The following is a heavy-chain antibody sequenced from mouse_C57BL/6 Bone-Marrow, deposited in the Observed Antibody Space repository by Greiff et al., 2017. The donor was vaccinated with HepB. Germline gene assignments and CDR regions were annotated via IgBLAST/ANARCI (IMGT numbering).Heavy chain of an antibody. Sequence: QVQLQQPGAELVKPGASVKLSCKASGYTFTSYWMQWVKQRPGQGLEWIGEIDPSDSYTSYNQKFKGKATLTVDTSSSTAYMQLSSLTSEDSAVYYCASGITTDFDYWGQGTTLTVSS. J-gene: IGHJ2*01. CDR1: GYTFTSYW. D-gene: IGHD2-4*01. V-gene: IGHV1-50*01. CDR3: ASGITTDFDY. CDR2: IDPSDSYT.